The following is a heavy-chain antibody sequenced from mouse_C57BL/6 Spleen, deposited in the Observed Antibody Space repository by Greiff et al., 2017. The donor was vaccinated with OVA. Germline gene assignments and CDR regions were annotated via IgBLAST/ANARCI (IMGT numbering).Heavy chain of an antibody. Sequence: QVHVKQPGAELVKPGASVKLSCKASGYTFTSYWMQWVKQRPGQGLEWIGAIDPSDSYTNYNQKFKGKATLTVDTSSSTAYMQLSSLTSEDSAVYYCARNSNYFAYWGQGTLGTVSA. CDR3: ARNSNYFAY. V-gene: IGHV1-50*01. D-gene: IGHD2-5*01. CDR1: GYTFTSYW. CDR2: IDPSDSYT. J-gene: IGHJ3*01.